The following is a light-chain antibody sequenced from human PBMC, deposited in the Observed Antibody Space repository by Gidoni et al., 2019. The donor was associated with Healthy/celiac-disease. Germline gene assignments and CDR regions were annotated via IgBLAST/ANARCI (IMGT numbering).Light chain of an antibody. CDR1: QSLLHSNGYYY. Sequence: DIVMTQSPLSLPVTPGEPASISCRSSQSLLHSNGYYYLDWYLQKPGQSPQLLIYLGSNRASGVPDRFSGSGSGTDFTLKISRVEAEDVGVYYCMQALQTPGWTFGQXTKVEIK. J-gene: IGKJ1*01. CDR2: LGS. V-gene: IGKV2-28*01. CDR3: MQALQTPGWT.